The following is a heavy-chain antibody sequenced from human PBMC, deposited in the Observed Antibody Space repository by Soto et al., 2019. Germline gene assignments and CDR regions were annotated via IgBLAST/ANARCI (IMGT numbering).Heavy chain of an antibody. CDR2: INPSGGST. CDR1: GYTFTSYY. J-gene: IGHJ4*02. D-gene: IGHD3-22*01. CDR3: ARDLEYYYDSSGYPTGY. Sequence: GASVKVSCKASGYTFTSYYMHWVRQAPGQGLEWMGIINPSGGSTSYAQKFQGRVTMTRDTSTSTVYMELSSLRSEDTAVYYCARDLEYYYDSSGYPTGYWGQGTLVTVSS. V-gene: IGHV1-46*01.